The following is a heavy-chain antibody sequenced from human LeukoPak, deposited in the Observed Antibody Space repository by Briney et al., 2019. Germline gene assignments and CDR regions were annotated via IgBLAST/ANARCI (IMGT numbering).Heavy chain of an antibody. V-gene: IGHV4-61*01. CDR1: GCSISSGFY. J-gene: IGHJ6*03. D-gene: IGHD6-13*01. CDR3: ARDQQLVGWAYMDV. CDR2: IYYSGST. Sequence: SETLSLTCTVSGCSISSGFYWGWIRQPPGKGLEWIGYIYYSGSTNYNPSLKSRVTISVDTSKNQFSLKLSSVTAADTAVYYCARDQQLVGWAYMDVWGKGTTVTVSS.